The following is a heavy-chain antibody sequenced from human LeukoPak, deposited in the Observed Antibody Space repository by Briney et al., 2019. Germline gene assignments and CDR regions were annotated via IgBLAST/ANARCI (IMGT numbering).Heavy chain of an antibody. Sequence: SETLSLTCTVSGASVSSGYYWSWIRQPPGKGLEWIAYTYHTGSTDSNPSLKSRVTISLDTSKNQFSLKLSSVTAADTAVYYCARRWVYDKRAFDAWGQGTMVTVSS. CDR1: GASVSSGYY. D-gene: IGHD3-16*01. V-gene: IGHV4-59*08. J-gene: IGHJ3*01. CDR2: TYHTGST. CDR3: ARRWVYDKRAFDA.